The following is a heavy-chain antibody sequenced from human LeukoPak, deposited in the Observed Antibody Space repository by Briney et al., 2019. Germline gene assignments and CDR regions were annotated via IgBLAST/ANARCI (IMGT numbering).Heavy chain of an antibody. CDR1: GGSISIYY. CDR3: ARPYCAQRACDY. V-gene: IGHV4-59*01. CDR2: INYSGST. Sequence: PSETLSLTCTVSGGSISIYYWSWIRQPPGKGLEWIGYINYSGSTYYNPSLKSRVTISVDTSKNQFSLKLSSVTAADTAVYYCARPYCAQRACDYWGQGALVTVSS. D-gene: IGHD6-25*01. J-gene: IGHJ4*02.